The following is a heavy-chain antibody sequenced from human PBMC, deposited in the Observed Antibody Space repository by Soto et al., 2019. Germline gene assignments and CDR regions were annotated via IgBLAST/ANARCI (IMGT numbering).Heavy chain of an antibody. CDR3: AKDIDVAAAGGYSFDY. D-gene: IGHD6-13*01. V-gene: IGHV3-23*01. CDR1: GFTFSTYA. J-gene: IGHJ4*02. CDR2: VSGSGGYT. Sequence: GSLRLSCAASGFTFSTYAMSWVRQAPGKGLEWVAGVSGSGGYTYYADSVKGRFTISRDNSKNSLFLQMNTLRAEDTAVYYCAKDIDVAAAGGYSFDYWGQGILVTV.